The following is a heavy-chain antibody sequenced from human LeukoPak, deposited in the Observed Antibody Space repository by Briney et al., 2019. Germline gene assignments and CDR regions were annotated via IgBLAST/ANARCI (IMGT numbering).Heavy chain of an antibody. CDR2: IWYDGSNK. D-gene: IGHD3-22*01. CDR3: ARGFYYDSSGYYVYYFDY. CDR1: GFTFSSYG. V-gene: IGHV3-33*01. J-gene: IGHJ4*02. Sequence: PGGSLRLSCAASGFTFSSYGMHWVRQAPGKGLEWVAVIWYDGSNKYYADSVKGRFTISRDNSKNTLYLQMNNLRAEDTAVYYCARGFYYDSSGYYVYYFDYWGQGTLVTVSS.